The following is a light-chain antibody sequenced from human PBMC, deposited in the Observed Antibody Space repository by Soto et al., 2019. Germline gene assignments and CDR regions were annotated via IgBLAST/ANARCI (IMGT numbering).Light chain of an antibody. CDR1: QGVLYSSNNKNY. CDR3: QQYYTTPRT. Sequence: DIVMTQSPDSLAVSLGERATVNCKSSQGVLYSSNNKNYIAWYQQKPGQPPKLLIYWASTREFGVPDRFSGSGSGTDFTLTISSLQAEDVAVYYCQQYYTTPRTFGQGTKVETK. CDR2: WAS. J-gene: IGKJ1*01. V-gene: IGKV4-1*01.